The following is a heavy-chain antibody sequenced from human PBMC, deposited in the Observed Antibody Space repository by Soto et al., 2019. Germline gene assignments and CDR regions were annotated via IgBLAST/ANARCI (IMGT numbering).Heavy chain of an antibody. CDR3: ARGRYGDY. V-gene: IGHV1-18*01. J-gene: IGHJ4*01. Sequence: QVHLVQSGAEVKKPGASVKVSCKGSGYAFTTYGITWVRQAPGQGLEWMGWISAHNGNTNYAQKLQGRVTVTRDTSTRTAYMELRSMRSDVTAVYYCARGRYGDYWGHGALVTVSS. CDR1: GYAFTTYG. D-gene: IGHD1-1*01. CDR2: ISAHNGNT.